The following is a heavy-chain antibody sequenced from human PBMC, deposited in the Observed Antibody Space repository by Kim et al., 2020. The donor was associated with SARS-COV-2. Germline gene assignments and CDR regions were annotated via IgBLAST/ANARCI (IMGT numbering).Heavy chain of an antibody. J-gene: IGHJ4*02. CDR2: IKQDGSEK. Sequence: GGSLRLSCAASGFTFSSYWMSWVRQAPGKGLEWVANIKQDGSEKYYVDSVKGRFTISRDNAKNSLYLQMNSLRAEDTAGYYCARGVTMVREGAVVGYFDYWGQGTLVTVSS. D-gene: IGHD3-10*01. V-gene: IGHV3-7*01. CDR1: GFTFSSYW. CDR3: ARGVTMVREGAVVGYFDY.